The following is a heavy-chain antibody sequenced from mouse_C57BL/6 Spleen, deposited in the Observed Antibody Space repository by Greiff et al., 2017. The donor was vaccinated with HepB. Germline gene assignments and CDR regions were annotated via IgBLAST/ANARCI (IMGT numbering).Heavy chain of an antibody. CDR3: ARERDYGSSYRYAMDY. J-gene: IGHJ4*01. Sequence: QVQLQQSGPELVKPGASVKISCKASGYTFTDYYINWVKQRPGQGLEWIGWIYPGSGNTKYNEKFKGKATLTVDTSSSTAYMQLSSLTSEDSAVYFCARERDYGSSYRYAMDYWGQGTSVTVSS. V-gene: IGHV1-84*01. CDR1: GYTFTDYY. D-gene: IGHD1-1*01. CDR2: IYPGSGNT.